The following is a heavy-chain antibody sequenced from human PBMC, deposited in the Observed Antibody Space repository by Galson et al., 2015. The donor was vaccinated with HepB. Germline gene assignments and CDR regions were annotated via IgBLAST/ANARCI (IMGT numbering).Heavy chain of an antibody. V-gene: IGHV3-30*18. D-gene: IGHD6-13*01. Sequence: SLRLSCAASGFTFRNYGMHWVRQAPGKGLEWVALISYDGSHKYNADSVKGRFTISRDNSKNTLYLQMNSLRVEDTAVYHCVKDRKAAMLYGMDVWGQGTTVTVSS. J-gene: IGHJ6*02. CDR2: ISYDGSHK. CDR1: GFTFRNYG. CDR3: VKDRKAAMLYGMDV.